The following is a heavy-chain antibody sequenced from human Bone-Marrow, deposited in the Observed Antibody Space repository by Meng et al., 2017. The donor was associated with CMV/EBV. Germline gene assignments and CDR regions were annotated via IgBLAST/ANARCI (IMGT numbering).Heavy chain of an antibody. J-gene: IGHJ5*02. D-gene: IGHD2-15*01. Sequence: SVKVSCKASGGTFSSYAISWVRQAPGQGLEWMGGIIPIFGTANYAQKFQGRVTITTDESTSTAYMDLSSLRSEDTAVYYCARGGCCSGGSPRWFDPWGQGTLVTVSS. CDR1: GGTFSSYA. CDR2: IIPIFGTA. CDR3: ARGGCCSGGSPRWFDP. V-gene: IGHV1-69*05.